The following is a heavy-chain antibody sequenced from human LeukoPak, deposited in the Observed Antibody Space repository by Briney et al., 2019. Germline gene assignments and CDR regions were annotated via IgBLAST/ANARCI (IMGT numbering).Heavy chain of an antibody. V-gene: IGHV3-33*06. D-gene: IGHD6-13*01. J-gene: IGHJ4*02. Sequence: PGGSMTLSCAASGFTFSSYGMHWVRQAPGKGLEWVAVIWYDGSNKYYADSAKSRFTISRDNSKNTLYLQMNSLRAEDTAVYYCAKDHSSSWSNFDYWGQGTLVTVSS. CDR2: IWYDGSNK. CDR1: GFTFSSYG. CDR3: AKDHSSSWSNFDY.